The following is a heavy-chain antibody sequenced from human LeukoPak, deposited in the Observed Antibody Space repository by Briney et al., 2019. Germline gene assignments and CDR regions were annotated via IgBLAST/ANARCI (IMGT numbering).Heavy chain of an antibody. D-gene: IGHD6-13*01. Sequence: ASVKVSXKASGYTFTGYYMHWVRQAPGQGLEWMGRINPNSGGTNYAQKFQGRVTMTRDTSISTAYMELSRLRSDDTAVYYCARGIAAAVHFDYWGQGTLVTVSS. CDR2: INPNSGGT. CDR3: ARGIAAAVHFDY. CDR1: GYTFTGYY. V-gene: IGHV1-2*06. J-gene: IGHJ4*02.